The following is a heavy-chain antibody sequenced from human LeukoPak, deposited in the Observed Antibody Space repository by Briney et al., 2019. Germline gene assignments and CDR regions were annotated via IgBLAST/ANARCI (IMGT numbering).Heavy chain of an antibody. CDR3: AKSWAINYFYYMDV. V-gene: IGHV3-23*01. Sequence: GGALRLSCAASGFTFSSYALTWVRQAPGKGLEWVSAISGSGGSTYYADSVKGRFTISRDNSKNPLYLQMNSLRAEDTAVYYCAKSWAINYFYYMDVWGKGTTVTVSS. CDR1: GFTFSSYA. J-gene: IGHJ6*03. D-gene: IGHD2-21*01. CDR2: ISGSGGST.